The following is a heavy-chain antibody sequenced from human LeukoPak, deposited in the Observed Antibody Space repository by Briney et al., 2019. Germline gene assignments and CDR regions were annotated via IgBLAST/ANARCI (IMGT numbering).Heavy chain of an antibody. CDR1: GFTFSSYS. CDR3: AKASVDIVVVPVAYFDY. CDR2: ISSSSSYI. Sequence: PGGSLRLSCAASGFTFSSYSMNWVRQAPGKGLEWVSSISSSSSYIYYADSVKGRFTISRDNAKNSLYLQMNSLRAEDTAVYYCAKASVDIVVVPVAYFDYWGQGTLVSVSS. D-gene: IGHD2-2*03. V-gene: IGHV3-21*04. J-gene: IGHJ4*02.